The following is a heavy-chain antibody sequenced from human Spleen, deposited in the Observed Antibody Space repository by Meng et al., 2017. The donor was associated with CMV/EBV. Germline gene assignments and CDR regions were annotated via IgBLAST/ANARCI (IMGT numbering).Heavy chain of an antibody. J-gene: IGHJ1*01. CDR3: ARGLGRFPRHYYDTSGRAEYFQH. D-gene: IGHD3-22*01. V-gene: IGHV4-34*01. CDR2: INHSGST. CDR1: L. Sequence: LWTWVRQVPGKGLEWIGEINHSGSTNYNPSLKSRVTISVDTSKNQFSLKLSSVTAADTAVYYCARGLGRFPRHYYDTSGRAEYFQHWGQGTLVTVSS.